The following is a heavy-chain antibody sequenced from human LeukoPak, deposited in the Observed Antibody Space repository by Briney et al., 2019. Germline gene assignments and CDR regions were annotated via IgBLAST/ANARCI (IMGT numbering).Heavy chain of an antibody. CDR2: ISSSGSTI. J-gene: IGHJ4*02. Sequence: SGGSLRLSCAASGFTFSSYEMNWVRQAPGKGLEWVSYISSSGSTIYYADSVKGRFAISRDNAKNSLYLQVNSLRAEDTAVYYCARVYYGSGNSAAFDYWGRGTLVTVSS. D-gene: IGHD3-10*01. CDR3: ARVYYGSGNSAAFDY. CDR1: GFTFSSYE. V-gene: IGHV3-48*03.